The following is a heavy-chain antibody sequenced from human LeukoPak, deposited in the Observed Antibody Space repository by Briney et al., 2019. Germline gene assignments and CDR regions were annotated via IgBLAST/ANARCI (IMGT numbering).Heavy chain of an antibody. Sequence: SVTVSCTASGNSISNYAVSWVRQAPGQGFEWMGGIIPIFGTADYAQKFQGRVTITADQTTSTTYMALSSLKSEDTATYYCTTRACHAGGCSSSFYYYYGLHFWGQGTTVSVSS. CDR3: TTRACHAGGCSSSFYYYYGLHF. J-gene: IGHJ6*02. V-gene: IGHV1-69*13. CDR2: IIPIFGTA. D-gene: IGHD3-16*01. CDR1: GNSISNYA.